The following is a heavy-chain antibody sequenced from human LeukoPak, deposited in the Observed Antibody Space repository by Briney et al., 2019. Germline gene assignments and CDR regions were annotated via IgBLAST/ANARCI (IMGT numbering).Heavy chain of an antibody. D-gene: IGHD5-12*01. V-gene: IGHV3-23*01. Sequence: PGGSLRLSCAASGFNISSYAMSWVRQAPGKGLEWVSTLTGSSNTTYYADSVKGRFTISRDSSKNTLYLQMNSLRAEDTAVYYCAKSGGYSDYEALYYFDYWGQGTLVTVSS. CDR3: AKSGGYSDYEALYYFDY. J-gene: IGHJ4*01. CDR1: GFNISSYA. CDR2: LTGSSNTT.